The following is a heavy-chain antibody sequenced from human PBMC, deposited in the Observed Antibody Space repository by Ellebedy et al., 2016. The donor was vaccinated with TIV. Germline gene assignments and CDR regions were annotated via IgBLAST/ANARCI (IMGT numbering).Heavy chain of an antibody. CDR1: GFSFSDYA. Sequence: GGSLRLXXAASGFSFSDYAMSWVRQAPGKGLEWVSTISGSGAITWFADSVKGRFTISRDNSENTLYLQMNSLRPWDRAVYFCAKPLSSRLLFGALDVWGQGTTVTVSS. V-gene: IGHV3-23*01. CDR3: AKPLSSRLLFGALDV. CDR2: ISGSGAIT. J-gene: IGHJ6*02. D-gene: IGHD3-10*01.